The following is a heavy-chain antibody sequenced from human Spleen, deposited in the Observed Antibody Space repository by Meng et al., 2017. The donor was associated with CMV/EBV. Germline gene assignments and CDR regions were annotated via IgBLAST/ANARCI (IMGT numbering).Heavy chain of an antibody. D-gene: IGHD6-13*01. CDR3: ARVSPYSSSWYKSGDWFDP. V-gene: IGHV4-4*07. Sequence: QVQVPGSGQGLGNASETLSITCTVSGGSISSFYGSWTRQPAGKGLEWIGRIYTSGSTNYNPSLKSRVTMSVDTSKNQFSLKLSSVTAADTAVYYCARVSPYSSSWYKSGDWFDPWGQGTLVTVSS. J-gene: IGHJ5*02. CDR1: GGSISSFY. CDR2: IYTSGST.